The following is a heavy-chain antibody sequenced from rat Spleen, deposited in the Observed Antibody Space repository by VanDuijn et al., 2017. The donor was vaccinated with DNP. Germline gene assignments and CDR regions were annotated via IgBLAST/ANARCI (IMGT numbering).Heavy chain of an antibody. Sequence: EVQLVESGGGPVQPGRSLKLSCLASGFIFSNHWMTWIRQAPGKGLEWVASITNTGESTYYSDSVKGRFSISRDNAKSTLYLQMDSLRSDDTATYYCAGRPPPTRGPFDYWGQGIMVTVSS. J-gene: IGHJ2*01. CDR3: AGRPPPTRGPFDY. CDR2: ITNTGEST. V-gene: IGHV5-31*01. D-gene: IGHD1-4*01. CDR1: GFIFSNHW.